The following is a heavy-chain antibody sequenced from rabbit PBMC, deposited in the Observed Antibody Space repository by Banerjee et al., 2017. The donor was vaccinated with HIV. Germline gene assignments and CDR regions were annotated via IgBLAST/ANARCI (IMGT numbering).Heavy chain of an antibody. CDR2: IYTGDGST. J-gene: IGHJ3*01. V-gene: IGHV1S45*01. CDR1: GFYLSSRYW. CDR3: ARGYGAYVTNRLDL. Sequence: QEQLEESGGDLVKPEGSLTLTCTASGFYLSSRYWICWVRQAPGKGLEWIGCIYTGDGSTYYASWVNGRFSISRENTRNTVSLQMNSLTAADTATYFCARGYGAYVTNRLDLWGQGTLVTVS. D-gene: IGHD6-1*01.